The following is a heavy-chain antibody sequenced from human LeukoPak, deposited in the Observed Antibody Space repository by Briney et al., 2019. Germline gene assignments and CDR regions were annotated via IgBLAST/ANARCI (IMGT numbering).Heavy chain of an antibody. CDR2: ISYDGSNK. V-gene: IGHV3-30-3*01. D-gene: IGHD3-10*01. CDR3: ARDRLDYGSGSYDY. J-gene: IGHJ4*02. CDR1: GFTFSSYA. Sequence: GGSLRLSCAASGFTFSSYAMHWVRQAPGKGLEWVAVISYDGSNKYYADSVKGRFTISRDNSKNTLYLQMNSLRAEDTAVYYCARDRLDYGSGSYDYWGQGTLVTVSS.